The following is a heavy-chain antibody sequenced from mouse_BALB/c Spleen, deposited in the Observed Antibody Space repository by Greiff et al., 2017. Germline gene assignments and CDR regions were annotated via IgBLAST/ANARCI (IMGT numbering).Heavy chain of an antibody. J-gene: IGHJ4*01. D-gene: IGHD2-14*01. Sequence: VQLLQSGAELAKPGASVKMSCKASGYTFTSYWMHWVKQRPGQGLEWIGYINPSTGYTEYNQKFKDKATLTADKSSSTAYMQLSSLTSEDSAVYYCARVKVREAMDDWGEGTSVTVSS. CDR2: INPSTGYT. V-gene: IGHV1-7*01. CDR3: ARVKVREAMDD. CDR1: GYTFTSYW.